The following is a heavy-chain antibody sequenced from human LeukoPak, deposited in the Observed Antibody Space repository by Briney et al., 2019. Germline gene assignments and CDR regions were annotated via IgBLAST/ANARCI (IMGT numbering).Heavy chain of an antibody. CDR3: AKLGSQWLVRGYFDY. J-gene: IGHJ4*02. Sequence: GGSLRLSCAASGFTFSSYAMSWVRQAPGKGLEWVSAISGSGGSTYYADSVKGRFTISRDNSKNTLYLQMNSLRVEDTAVYYCAKLGSQWLVRGYFDYWGQGTLVTAST. CDR1: GFTFSSYA. CDR2: ISGSGGST. V-gene: IGHV3-23*01. D-gene: IGHD6-19*01.